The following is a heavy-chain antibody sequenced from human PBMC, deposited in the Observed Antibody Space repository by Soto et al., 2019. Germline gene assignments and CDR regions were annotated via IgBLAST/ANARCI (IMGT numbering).Heavy chain of an antibody. CDR2: INHSGST. D-gene: IGHD3-10*01. CDR3: ARKGTMVRGVIFRKREINFDY. J-gene: IGHJ4*02. CDR1: GGSFSGYY. V-gene: IGHV4-34*01. Sequence: PSETLSLTCAVYGGSFSGYYWSWIRQPPGKGLEWIGEINHSGSTNYNPSLKSRVTISVDTSKNQFSLKLSSVTAADTAVYYCARKGTMVRGVIFRKREINFDYWGQGTLVTVS.